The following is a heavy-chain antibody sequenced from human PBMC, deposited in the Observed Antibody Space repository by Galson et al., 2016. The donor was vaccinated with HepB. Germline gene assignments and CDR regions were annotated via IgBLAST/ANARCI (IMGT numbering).Heavy chain of an antibody. V-gene: IGHV4-34*01. CDR3: ARGPFSTIELFAHFDP. D-gene: IGHD4/OR15-4a*01. Sequence: SETLSLTCAVYGASLSGYYWSWIRQPPGKGLEWIAMMDRGGSAKYNPSLQSQVTMSIDTSKNQFSLTLSSVTAADTAIYYCARGPFSTIELFAHFDPWGQGSPVTVSS. CDR2: MDRGGSA. J-gene: IGHJ5*02. CDR1: GASLSGYY.